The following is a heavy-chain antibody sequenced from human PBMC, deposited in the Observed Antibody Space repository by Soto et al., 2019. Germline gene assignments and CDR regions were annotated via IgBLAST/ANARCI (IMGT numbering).Heavy chain of an antibody. Sequence: QVQLVESGGGVVQPGRSLRLSCAASGFTFSSYGMHWVRQAPGKGLEWVAVISYDGSNKYYADSVKGRFTISRDNSKNTLYLQMNSLRAEDTAVYYCAKDHSSSLYGMDVWGQGTTVTVSS. V-gene: IGHV3-30*18. CDR3: AKDHSSSLYGMDV. J-gene: IGHJ6*02. D-gene: IGHD6-13*01. CDR2: ISYDGSNK. CDR1: GFTFSSYG.